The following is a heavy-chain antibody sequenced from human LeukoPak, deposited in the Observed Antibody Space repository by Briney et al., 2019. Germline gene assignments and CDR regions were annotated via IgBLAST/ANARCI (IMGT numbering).Heavy chain of an antibody. CDR2: IYYSGST. CDR1: GGSISSSSYY. J-gene: IGHJ4*02. D-gene: IGHD6-13*01. V-gene: IGHV4-61*01. CDR3: ARVTGYRIEDYFDY. Sequence: SETLSLTCTVSGGSISSSSYYWSWIRQPPGKGLEWIGYIYYSGSTNYNPSLKSRVTISVETSKNEFSLKLRSATAADTGVYYCARVTGYRIEDYFDYWGQGTLVTVSS.